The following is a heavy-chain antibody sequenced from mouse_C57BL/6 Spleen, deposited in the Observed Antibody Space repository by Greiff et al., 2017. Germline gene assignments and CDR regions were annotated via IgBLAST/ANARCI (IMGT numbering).Heavy chain of an antibody. V-gene: IGHV1-52*01. CDR2: IDPSDSET. Sequence: QVQLQQPGAELVRPGSSVKLSCKASGYTFTSYWMHWVKQRPIQGLEWIGNIDPSDSETHYNQKFKDKATLTGDKSSSTADMQLSSLTSEDSAVYYCSRLKWRGEYAMDYWGQGTSVTVSS. CDR3: SRLKWRGEYAMDY. J-gene: IGHJ4*01. CDR1: GYTFTSYW.